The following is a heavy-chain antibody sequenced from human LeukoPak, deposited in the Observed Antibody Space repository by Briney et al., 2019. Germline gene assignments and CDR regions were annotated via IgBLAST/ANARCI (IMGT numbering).Heavy chain of an antibody. J-gene: IGHJ4*02. V-gene: IGHV3-74*01. CDR3: AREVGAIDI. CDR2: INSDGSIT. CDR1: RFSFSVYC. D-gene: IGHD1-26*01. Sequence: PGGSVRLSCAASRFSFSVYCMHWVRQIPGKGRVWVSHINSDGSITNYADSVKGRFTISRDNAKNTLYLLRNSPRAEYTAVYYCAREVGAIDIWGQGTLVSVSS.